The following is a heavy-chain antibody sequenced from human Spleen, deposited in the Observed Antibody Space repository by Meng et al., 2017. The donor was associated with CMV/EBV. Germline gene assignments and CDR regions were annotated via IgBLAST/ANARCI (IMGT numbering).Heavy chain of an antibody. CDR3: AKAFSASWYREYYDG. J-gene: IGHJ4*02. D-gene: IGHD6-13*01. CDR2: ITASGGST. V-gene: IGHV3-23*01. CDR1: GFTFSSYS. Sequence: GESLKISCAASGFTFSSYSMSWVRQAPGRGLAWVSAITASGGSTFYADSVKGRFTVSRDNSKNTLYLQMNSLRDEDTAMYYCAKAFSASWYREYYDGWGQGTLVTVSS.